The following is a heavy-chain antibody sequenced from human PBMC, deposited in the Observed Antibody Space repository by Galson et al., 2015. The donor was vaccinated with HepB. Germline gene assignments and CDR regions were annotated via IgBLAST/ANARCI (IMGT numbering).Heavy chain of an antibody. CDR3: AREPLSSGYSLGYFDY. J-gene: IGHJ4*02. CDR2: IIPIFGTA. V-gene: IGHV1-69*01. D-gene: IGHD3-22*01. CDR1: GGTFSSYA. Sequence: QSGAEVKKPGESLKISCKASGGTFSSYAISWVRQAPGQGLEWMGGIIPIFGTANYAQKFQGRVTITADESTSTAYMELSSLRPEDTAVYYCAREPLSSGYSLGYFDYWVQGTLVTVSP.